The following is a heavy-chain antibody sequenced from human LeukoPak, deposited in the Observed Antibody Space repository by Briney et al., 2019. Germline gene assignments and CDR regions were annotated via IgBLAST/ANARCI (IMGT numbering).Heavy chain of an antibody. D-gene: IGHD1-26*01. CDR3: AREDVGAVVDYGMDV. CDR2: ISTDSGDA. V-gene: IGHV1-2*02. CDR1: GYHFTGYH. Sequence: ASAKVSCKASGYHFTGYHVHWVRQAPGQGLEWMGRISTDSGDADIAQKFQGRVTMTRDTSISTAYMELRSLRSDDTAVYYCAREDVGAVVDYGMDVWGQGTTVTVSS. J-gene: IGHJ6*02.